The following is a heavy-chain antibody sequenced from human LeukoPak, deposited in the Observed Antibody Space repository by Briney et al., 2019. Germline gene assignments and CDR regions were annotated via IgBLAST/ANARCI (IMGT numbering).Heavy chain of an antibody. V-gene: IGHV3-33*01. CDR1: GFTLSSYG. CDR2: IWYDGSNK. J-gene: IGHJ4*02. CDR3: ARETSTWYFDY. Sequence: GGSLRLSCAASGFTLSSYGMHWVRQAPGKGLEWVAVIWYDGSNKYYADSVKGRFTISRDNSKNTLYLQMNSLRAEDTAVYYCARETSTWYFDYWGQGTLVTVSS.